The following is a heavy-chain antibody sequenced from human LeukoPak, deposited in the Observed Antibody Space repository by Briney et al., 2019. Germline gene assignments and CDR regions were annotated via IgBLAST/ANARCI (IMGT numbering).Heavy chain of an antibody. CDR3: ARGLGGALYYMDA. CDR2: VDTSGDT. Sequence: SETLSLTCTVSGGSISSFYWSWVRQSAGKGLEWIGRVDTSGDTHYNPSLGSRVTMSLDTSKKQFSLNLSSVTVADTAVYYCARGLGGALYYMDAWGKGTTVTVSS. V-gene: IGHV4-4*07. D-gene: IGHD3-16*01. J-gene: IGHJ6*03. CDR1: GGSISSFY.